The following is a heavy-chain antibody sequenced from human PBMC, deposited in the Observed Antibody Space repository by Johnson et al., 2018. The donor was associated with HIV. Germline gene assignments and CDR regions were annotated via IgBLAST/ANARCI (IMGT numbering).Heavy chain of an antibody. Sequence: QVQLVESGGGVVQPGRSPRLSCAASGFTFSSYAMHWVRQAPGKGLEWVAVISYDGNNKYYADSVKGRFTISRDNSKNTLYLQLNGLRAEDTAVYYCAKDPRFSNGGAFDVWGQGTMVTVSS. CDR2: ISYDGNNK. J-gene: IGHJ3*01. V-gene: IGHV3-30*04. CDR3: AKDPRFSNGGAFDV. D-gene: IGHD3-16*01. CDR1: GFTFSSYA.